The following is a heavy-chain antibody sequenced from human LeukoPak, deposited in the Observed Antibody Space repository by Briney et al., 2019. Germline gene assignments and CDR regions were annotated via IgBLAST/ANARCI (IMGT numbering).Heavy chain of an antibody. J-gene: IGHJ4*02. CDR2: INHSGST. D-gene: IGHD3-3*01. CDR1: GGSFSGYY. Sequence: PSETLSLTCAVYGGSFSGYYWSWIRQPPGKGLEWIGEINHSGSTNYNPSLKSRVTISVDTSKSQFSLKLSSVTAADTAVYYCARGRVYDFWSGYYTPDGYYFDYWGQGTLVTVSS. V-gene: IGHV4-34*01. CDR3: ARGRVYDFWSGYYTPDGYYFDY.